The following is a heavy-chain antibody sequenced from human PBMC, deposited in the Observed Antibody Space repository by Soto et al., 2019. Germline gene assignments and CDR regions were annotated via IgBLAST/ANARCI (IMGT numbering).Heavy chain of an antibody. D-gene: IGHD3-9*01. CDR1: GGSISSYY. CDR2: IYYSGST. J-gene: IGHJ4*02. V-gene: IGHV4-59*01. Sequence: SETLSLTCTVSGGSISSYYWGWIRQPPGKGLEWIGYIYYSGSTNYNPSLKSRVTISVDTSKNQFSLKLSSVTAADTAVYYCARGILTGYRQFDYWGQGTLVTVSS. CDR3: ARGILTGYRQFDY.